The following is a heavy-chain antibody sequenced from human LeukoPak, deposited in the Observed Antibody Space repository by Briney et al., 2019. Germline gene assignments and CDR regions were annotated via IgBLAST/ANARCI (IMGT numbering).Heavy chain of an antibody. CDR3: ARDRGMDV. CDR2: ISGRGGST. D-gene: IGHD3-10*01. Sequence: GGSLRLSCAASGFTFSSYAMSWVRQAPGKGLEWVSAISGRGGSTYYADSVKGRFTISRDNSKTSLYLQMNSLRAEDTAVYYCARDRGMDVWGKGTTVTVSS. CDR1: GFTFSSYA. V-gene: IGHV3-23*01. J-gene: IGHJ6*03.